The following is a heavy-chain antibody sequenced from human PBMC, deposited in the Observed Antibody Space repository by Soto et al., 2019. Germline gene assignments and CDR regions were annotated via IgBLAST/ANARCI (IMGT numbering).Heavy chain of an antibody. D-gene: IGHD1-26*01. CDR2: ISAYNGNT. Sequence: QVPLVQSGPEVKKPGASVKVSCKTSGYTPTNYDICWVRQAPGQGLEYMGWISAYNGNTNYARKLQDRVTLTTDTSTRTDYMELRSLQSDDTAIYYCARGLYRRGTYYAFDNWGQGTLVTVSS. CDR3: ARGLYRRGTYYAFDN. V-gene: IGHV1-18*01. CDR1: GYTPTNYD. J-gene: IGHJ4*02.